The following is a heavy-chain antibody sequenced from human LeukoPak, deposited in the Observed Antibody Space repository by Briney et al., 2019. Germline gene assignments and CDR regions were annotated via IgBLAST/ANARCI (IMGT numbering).Heavy chain of an antibody. V-gene: IGHV1-46*01. J-gene: IGHJ5*02. CDR2: INPSGGST. CDR1: GYTFTSYY. D-gene: IGHD2-15*01. Sequence: EASVKVSCKASGYTFTSYYMHWVRQAPGQGLEWMGIINPSGGSTSYAQKFQGRVTMTTDTSTTTAYMELRSLRSDDTAVYYCARAGAVVDNWFDPWGQGTLVTVSS. CDR3: ARAGAVVDNWFDP.